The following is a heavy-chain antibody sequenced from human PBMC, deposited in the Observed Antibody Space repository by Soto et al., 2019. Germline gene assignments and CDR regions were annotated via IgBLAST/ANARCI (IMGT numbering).Heavy chain of an antibody. J-gene: IGHJ6*02. D-gene: IGHD3-22*01. CDR2: INTFGSNI. V-gene: IGHV3-21*01. Sequence: PGGSLRLSCAASGFTFSSYGMHWVRQAPGKGLEWVSSINTFGSNIYYADSVKGRFTISRDNAENSLYLQMNSRRAEDTGLYYCARDQDYYDLYYHGMDVWGQGTTVTVSS. CDR3: ARDQDYYDLYYHGMDV. CDR1: GFTFSSYG.